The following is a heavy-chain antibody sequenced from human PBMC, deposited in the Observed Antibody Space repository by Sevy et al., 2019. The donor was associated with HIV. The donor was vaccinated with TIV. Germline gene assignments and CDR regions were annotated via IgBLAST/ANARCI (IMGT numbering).Heavy chain of an antibody. CDR2: IGYDGTDK. D-gene: IGHD6-13*01. J-gene: IGHJ4*02. CDR1: GFTFSYYG. V-gene: IGHV3-30*02. CDR3: AKNTASAGTGGFDY. Sequence: GGSLRLSCTASGFTFSYYGMHWVRQAPGQGLEWVAFIGYDGTDKYYSESVKGRFAISRDNSKNTVFLEMNSLRTDDTAIYYCAKNTASAGTGGFDYWGQGALVTVSS.